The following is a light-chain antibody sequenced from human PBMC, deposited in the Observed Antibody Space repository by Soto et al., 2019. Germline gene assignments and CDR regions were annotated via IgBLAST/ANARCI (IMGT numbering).Light chain of an antibody. CDR2: VNN. V-gene: IGLV1-40*01. CDR3: QSYDSSLSDVV. CDR1: SSNIGAGYD. J-gene: IGLJ2*01. Sequence: QSVLTQPPSVCGAPGQRVTISCTGSSSNIGAGYDVHWYQQFPGTAPKLLIFVNNHRPSGVPDRFSGSKSGTSASLAITGLQAEDEADYYCQSYDSSLSDVVFGGGTKLTVL.